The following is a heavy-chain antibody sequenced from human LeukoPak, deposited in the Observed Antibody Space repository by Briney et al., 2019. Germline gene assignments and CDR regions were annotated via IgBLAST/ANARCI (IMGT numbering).Heavy chain of an antibody. Sequence: ASVKVSCKASGYTFTSYGISWVRQATGQGLEWMGWMNPNSGNTGYAQKFQGRVTMTRNTSISTAYMELSSLRSEDTAVYYCARGMTGYCSSTSCGYWGQGTLVTVSS. V-gene: IGHV1-8*02. D-gene: IGHD2-2*01. CDR1: GYTFTSYG. CDR2: MNPNSGNT. CDR3: ARGMTGYCSSTSCGY. J-gene: IGHJ4*02.